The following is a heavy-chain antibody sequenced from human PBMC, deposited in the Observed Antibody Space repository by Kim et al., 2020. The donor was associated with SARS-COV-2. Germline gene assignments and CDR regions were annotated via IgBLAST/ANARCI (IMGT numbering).Heavy chain of an antibody. CDR2: IKSKTDGGTT. Sequence: GGSLRLSCAASGFTFSNAWMSWVRQAPGKGLEWVGRIKSKTDGGTTDYAAPVKGRFTISRDDSKNTLYLQMNSLKTEDTAVYYCTTASYDYVWGSYRSPLYYYYGMDVWGQGTTVTVSS. V-gene: IGHV3-15*01. D-gene: IGHD3-16*02. J-gene: IGHJ6*02. CDR1: GFTFSNAW. CDR3: TTASYDYVWGSYRSPLYYYYGMDV.